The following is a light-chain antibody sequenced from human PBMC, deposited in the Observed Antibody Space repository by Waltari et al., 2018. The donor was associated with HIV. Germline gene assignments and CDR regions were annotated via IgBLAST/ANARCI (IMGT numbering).Light chain of an antibody. CDR1: QSVSSN. Sequence: EKVMTQSPATLSVSPGESATLSDMASQSVSSNLAWYQQKPGQSPRLLIYGAFTRATGIPARFSGSGSGTEFTLTISSLQSEDFAVYYCQHYNNWPWPFGQGTKV. J-gene: IGKJ1*01. CDR2: GAF. V-gene: IGKV3-15*01. CDR3: QHYNNWPWP.